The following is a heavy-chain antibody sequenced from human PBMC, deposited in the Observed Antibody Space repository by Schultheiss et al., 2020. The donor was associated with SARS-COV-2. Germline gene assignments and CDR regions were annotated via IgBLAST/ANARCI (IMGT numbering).Heavy chain of an antibody. CDR1: GGSINSGGYY. Sequence: SETLSLTCSVSGGSINSGGYYWSWIRQHPGKGLEWIGYLYYSGSTNYNPSLKSRVTISVDTSKNQLSLKLNSVSAADTAVYYCARGGSGWFREGTHPDWYFDLWGRGTLVTVSS. CDR3: ARGGSGWFREGTHPDWYFDL. V-gene: IGHV4-61*08. CDR2: LYYSGST. J-gene: IGHJ2*01. D-gene: IGHD6-19*01.